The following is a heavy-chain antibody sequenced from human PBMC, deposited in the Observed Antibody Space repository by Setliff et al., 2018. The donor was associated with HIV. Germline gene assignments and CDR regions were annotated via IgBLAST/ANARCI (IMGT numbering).Heavy chain of an antibody. CDR3: ARIDESITIFGVVSYPMDV. D-gene: IGHD3-3*01. CDR2: ISSYNGNT. J-gene: IGHJ6*03. CDR1: GYTFSDYG. Sequence: VASVKVSCKASGYTFSDYGVSWVRQAPGQGLEWMGWISSYNGNTHFAQKYQDRISMTTDTSANIAYMELRSLQSDDTAVYYCARIDESITIFGVVSYPMDVWGKGTTVNVSS. V-gene: IGHV1-18*01.